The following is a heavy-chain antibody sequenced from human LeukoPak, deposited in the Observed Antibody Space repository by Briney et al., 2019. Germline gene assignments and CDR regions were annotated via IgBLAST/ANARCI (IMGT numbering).Heavy chain of an antibody. CDR2: ISSYNGNI. CDR1: GYIFTDYA. CDR3: ARWAQPYHYYYMDV. J-gene: IGHJ6*03. Sequence: ASVKVSCKASGYIFTDYAIHWLRQAPGQRPEWMGWISSYNGNINYAQKLQGRVTMTTDTSTSTAYMELRSLRSDDTAVYYCARWAQPYHYYYMDVGGKGTTVTIS. V-gene: IGHV1-18*01.